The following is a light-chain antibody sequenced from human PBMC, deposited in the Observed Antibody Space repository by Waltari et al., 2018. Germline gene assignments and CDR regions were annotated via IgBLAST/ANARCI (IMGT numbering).Light chain of an antibody. V-gene: IGKV3-15*01. CDR1: QSVSSN. Sequence: EILMTQSPATLSVSPGERATLSCRASQSVSSNLAWYQQKPSQALRLLIYDASTRAPSTPARFRGSGSETEFALTISSLQSEDSAVYYCQQYNHWPPITFGQGTRLEIK. CDR2: DAS. CDR3: QQYNHWPPIT. J-gene: IGKJ5*01.